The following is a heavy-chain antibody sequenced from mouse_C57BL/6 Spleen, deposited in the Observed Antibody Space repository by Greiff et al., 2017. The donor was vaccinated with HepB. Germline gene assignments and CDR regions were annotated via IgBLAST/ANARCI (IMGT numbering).Heavy chain of an antibody. D-gene: IGHD2-1*01. CDR1: GYTFTSYG. V-gene: IGHV1-81*01. Sequence: QVQLQQSGAELARPGASVKLSCKASGYTFTSYGISWVKQRTGQGLEWIGEIYPRSGNTYYNEKFKGKATLTADKSSSTAYIELRSLTSEDSAVYFCARGDGNYRYFDVWGTGTTVTVSS. CDR3: ARGDGNYRYFDV. J-gene: IGHJ1*03. CDR2: IYPRSGNT.